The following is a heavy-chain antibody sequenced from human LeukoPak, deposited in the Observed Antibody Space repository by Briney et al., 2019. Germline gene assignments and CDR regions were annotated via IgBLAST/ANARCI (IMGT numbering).Heavy chain of an antibody. Sequence: DSVKVSCKGSGYTFIDHYMHWVRQAPGQGLEWMAKINPNSGVTAYAERLQGRVTLTRDTSISTVYMELRTLTSGDTAVYYCARPSDYGDYIDYWGQGTLVTVSS. CDR3: ARPSDYGDYIDY. D-gene: IGHD4-17*01. J-gene: IGHJ4*02. V-gene: IGHV1-2*02. CDR1: GYTFIDHY. CDR2: INPNSGVT.